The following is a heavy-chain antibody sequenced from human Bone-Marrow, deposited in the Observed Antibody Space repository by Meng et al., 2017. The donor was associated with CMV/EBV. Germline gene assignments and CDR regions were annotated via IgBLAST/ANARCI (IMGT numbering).Heavy chain of an antibody. V-gene: IGHV3-21*01. J-gene: IGHJ4*02. Sequence: GESLKISCAASGFTFSSYSMNWVRQAPGKGLEWVSSISSSSSYIYYADSVKGRFTISRDNAKNSLYLQMNSLRAEDTAVYYCARDKVAAAGYYFDYWGQGTLVTVYS. CDR1: GFTFSSYS. D-gene: IGHD6-13*01. CDR3: ARDKVAAAGYYFDY. CDR2: ISSSSSYI.